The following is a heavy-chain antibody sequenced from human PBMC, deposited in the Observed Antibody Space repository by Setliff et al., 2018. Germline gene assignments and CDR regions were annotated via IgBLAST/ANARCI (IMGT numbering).Heavy chain of an antibody. CDR1: GGTFRSYG. Sequence: ASVKVSCKASGGTFRSYGISWVRQAPGQGLEWMGGIIPIFGTANYAQKFQGRVTITTDESTSTAYMELSSLRSEDTAVYYCARVLYDSSGYPAYYFDYWGQGTLVTVSS. CDR3: ARVLYDSSGYPAYYFDY. D-gene: IGHD3-22*01. J-gene: IGHJ4*02. CDR2: IIPIFGTA. V-gene: IGHV1-69*05.